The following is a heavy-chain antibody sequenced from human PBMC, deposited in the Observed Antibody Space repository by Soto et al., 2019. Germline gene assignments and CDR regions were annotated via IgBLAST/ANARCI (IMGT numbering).Heavy chain of an antibody. CDR1: GFTFSSYA. J-gene: IGHJ6*02. Sequence: GGSLRLSCAASGFTFSSYAMSWVRQAPGKGLEWVSAISGSGGSTYYADSVKGRFTISRDNSKNTLYLQMNSLRAEDTAVYYCAKGEAYCNNGVCYWDVYYYGMDVWGQGTTVTVSS. CDR3: AKGEAYCNNGVCYWDVYYYGMDV. V-gene: IGHV3-23*01. CDR2: ISGSGGST. D-gene: IGHD2-8*01.